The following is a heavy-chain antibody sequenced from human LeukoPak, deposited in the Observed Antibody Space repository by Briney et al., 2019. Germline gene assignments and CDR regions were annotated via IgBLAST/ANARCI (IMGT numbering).Heavy chain of an antibody. CDR2: INPNSGGT. CDR1: GYTFTGYY. J-gene: IGHJ5*02. V-gene: IGHV1-2*02. Sequence: GASVKVSYKATGYTFTGYYMHWVRQAPGQGLEWMGWINPNSGGTNYAQKFQGRVTMTRDTSISTAYMELSRLRSDDTAVYYCARPYSSGWYVDDWFDPWGQGTLVTVSS. CDR3: ARPYSSGWYVDDWFDP. D-gene: IGHD6-19*01.